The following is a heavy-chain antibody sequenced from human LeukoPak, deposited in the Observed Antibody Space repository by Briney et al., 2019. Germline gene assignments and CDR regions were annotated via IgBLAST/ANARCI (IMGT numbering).Heavy chain of an antibody. CDR2: IYTSGSI. CDR3: ARETGPYYSYYMDV. D-gene: IGHD4-11*01. V-gene: IGHV4-4*07. J-gene: IGHJ6*03. Sequence: SETLSLTCTVSGSSISSYYWSWIRQPAGKGLEWTGRIYTSGSINYNPFLKSRVTISVDKSNNQFSLKLSSVTAADTAVYYCARETGPYYSYYMDVWGKGTTVTVSS. CDR1: GSSISSYY.